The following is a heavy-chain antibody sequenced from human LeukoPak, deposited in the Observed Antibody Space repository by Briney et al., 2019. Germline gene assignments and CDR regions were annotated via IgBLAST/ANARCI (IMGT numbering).Heavy chain of an antibody. CDR1: GGSISSYY. V-gene: IGHV4-59*08. D-gene: IGHD3-10*01. CDR3: ARLVVRGAQGAFDI. J-gene: IGHJ3*02. CDR2: IYYSGST. Sequence: SETLSLPCTVSGGSISSYYWSWIRRPPGKGLEGMGYIYYSGSTNYNPSLKSRVTISIDTSKNQFSLKLSSVTAADTAVYYCARLVVRGAQGAFDIWGQGTMVTVSS.